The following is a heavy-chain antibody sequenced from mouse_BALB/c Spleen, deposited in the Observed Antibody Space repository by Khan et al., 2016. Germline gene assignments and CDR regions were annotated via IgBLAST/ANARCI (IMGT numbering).Heavy chain of an antibody. CDR2: ISSGGSYT. D-gene: IGHD3-1*01. V-gene: IGHV5-6-4*01. CDR1: GFTFSSYT. Sequence: EVELVESGGGLVKPGGSLKLSCAASGFTFSSYTMSWVRQTPEKRLEWVATISSGGSYTYYPDSVKGRFTISRDNAKNTLYLQMSSLKSEDTAIYDGTSDSSGGFAYWGQGTLVTVSA. CDR3: TSDSSGGFAY. J-gene: IGHJ3*01.